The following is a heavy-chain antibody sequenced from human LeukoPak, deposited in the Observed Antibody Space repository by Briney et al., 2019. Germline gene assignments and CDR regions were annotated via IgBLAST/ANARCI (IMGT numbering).Heavy chain of an antibody. CDR1: GFTSSNYS. Sequence: GGSLRLSCAASGFTSSNYSMNWVRQAPGKGLEWVSYISSSSSTISYADSVKGRFTISRDNAKSSLYLQMNSLRAEDTAAYYCARGVPDAIAYFQHWGQGTLLTVSS. J-gene: IGHJ1*01. CDR3: ARGVPDAIAYFQH. V-gene: IGHV3-48*04. D-gene: IGHD2-2*02. CDR2: ISSSSSTI.